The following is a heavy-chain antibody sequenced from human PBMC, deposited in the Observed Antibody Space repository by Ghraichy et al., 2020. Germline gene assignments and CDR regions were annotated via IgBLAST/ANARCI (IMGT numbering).Heavy chain of an antibody. V-gene: IGHV3-23*01. CDR1: GFTFSSYA. D-gene: IGHD5-18*01. Sequence: GGSLRLSCAASGFTFSSYAMSWVRQAPGKGLEWVSAISGSGGSTYYADSVKGRFTIYRDNSKNTLYLQMNSLRAEDTAVYYCAKGVDSYGDIGYFQHWGQGTLVTVSS. CDR2: ISGSGGST. J-gene: IGHJ1*01. CDR3: AKGVDSYGDIGYFQH.